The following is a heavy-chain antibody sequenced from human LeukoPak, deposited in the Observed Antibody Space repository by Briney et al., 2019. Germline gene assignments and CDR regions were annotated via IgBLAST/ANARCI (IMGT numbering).Heavy chain of an antibody. V-gene: IGHV1-18*01. Sequence: ASVKVSCKASGYTFTSYGISWVRQAPGQGLEWMGWISAYNGNTNYAQKLQGRVTMTTDTSTSTAYMELRSLRPDDTAVYYCARGCRPGVYDSSGCGDYWGQGTLVTVSS. J-gene: IGHJ4*02. CDR3: ARGCRPGVYDSSGCGDY. D-gene: IGHD3-22*01. CDR2: ISAYNGNT. CDR1: GYTFTSYG.